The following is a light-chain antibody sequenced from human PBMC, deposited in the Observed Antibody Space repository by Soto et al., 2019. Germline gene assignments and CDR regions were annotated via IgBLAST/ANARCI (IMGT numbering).Light chain of an antibody. CDR3: QHVDNLPFT. Sequence: DIQMTQSPSSLSASIGDRVTITCQASQDISHFLNWFQQKPGKAPKLLIYDASNLETGVPSRFSGSGSGTDFTFTISSLQPEDVATYYCQHVDNLPFTFGPGTKVDIK. CDR2: DAS. J-gene: IGKJ3*01. V-gene: IGKV1-33*01. CDR1: QDISHF.